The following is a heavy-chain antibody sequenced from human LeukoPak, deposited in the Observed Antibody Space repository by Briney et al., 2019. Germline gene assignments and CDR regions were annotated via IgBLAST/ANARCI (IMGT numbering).Heavy chain of an antibody. CDR1: GFYFSSYS. J-gene: IGHJ6*03. CDR3: ARVEATTGRNYHYYYMDV. CDR2: INSGSTYM. Sequence: PGGSLRLSCGASGFYFSSYSMNWVRQAPGEGLEWVSSINSGSTYMYYADSVKGRFTISRDNAKNSLHLQMYSLRAEDTAVYFCARVEATTGRNYHYYYMDVWGKGTTVTVS. D-gene: IGHD1-1*01. V-gene: IGHV3-21*01.